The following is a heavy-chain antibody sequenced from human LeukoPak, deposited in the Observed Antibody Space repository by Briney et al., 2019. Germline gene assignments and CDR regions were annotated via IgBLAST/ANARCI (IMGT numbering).Heavy chain of an antibody. CDR3: ARDPSGWLYYFDY. Sequence: GGSLRLSCAASGFTFSSYSMSWIRQAPGKGLEWVSYISSSGSTIYYADSVKGRFTISRDNAKNSLYLQMNSLRAEDTAVYYCARDPSGWLYYFDYWGQGTLVTVSS. V-gene: IGHV3-48*04. J-gene: IGHJ4*02. D-gene: IGHD3-22*01. CDR2: ISSSGSTI. CDR1: GFTFSSYS.